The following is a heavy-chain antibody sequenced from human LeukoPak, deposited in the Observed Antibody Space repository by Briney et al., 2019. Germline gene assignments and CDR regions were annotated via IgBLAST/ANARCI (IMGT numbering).Heavy chain of an antibody. CDR2: ISGDGGRT. V-gene: IGHV3-64*02. CDR1: RFTLSNFA. D-gene: IGHD4-11*01. J-gene: IGHJ3*02. Sequence: GGSLRLSCAASRFTLSNFAMHWVRQAPGKGLEYVSGISGDGGRTYYADSVKGRFTISRDNSKNTLYVQMGGLRDEDTAVYYCARERYSNYDGDGFDIWGQGTMVTVSS. CDR3: ARERYSNYDGDGFDI.